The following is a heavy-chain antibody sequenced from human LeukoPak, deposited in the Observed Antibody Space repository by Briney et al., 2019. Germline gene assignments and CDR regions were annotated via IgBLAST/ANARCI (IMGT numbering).Heavy chain of an antibody. Sequence: KPSETLSLTCTVSGGSISSSSYYWGWIRQPPGKGLEWIGSIYYSGSTYYNPSLKSRVTISVDTSKNQFSLKLSSVTAADTAVYYCASNGDYYYGMDVWGQGTTVTVSS. CDR1: GGSISSSSYY. J-gene: IGHJ6*02. CDR2: IYYSGST. V-gene: IGHV4-39*07. CDR3: ASNGDYYYGMDV. D-gene: IGHD2-8*01.